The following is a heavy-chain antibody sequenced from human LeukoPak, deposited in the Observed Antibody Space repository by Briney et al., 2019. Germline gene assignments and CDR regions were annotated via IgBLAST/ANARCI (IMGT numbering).Heavy chain of an antibody. CDR3: ARCIVGAYDAFDI. D-gene: IGHD1-26*01. V-gene: IGHV4-38-2*02. J-gene: IGHJ3*02. Sequence: SETLSLTCTVSGYSISSGYYWGWIRQPPGKGLEWIGYVYYSGSTNYNPSLKSRVTISVDTSKNQFSLKLSSVTAADTAVYYCARCIVGAYDAFDIWGQGTMVTVSS. CDR1: GYSISSGYY. CDR2: VYYSGST.